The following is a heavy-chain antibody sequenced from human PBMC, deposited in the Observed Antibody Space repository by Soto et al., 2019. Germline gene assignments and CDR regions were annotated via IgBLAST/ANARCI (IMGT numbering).Heavy chain of an antibody. CDR2: ISSSSSTI. Sequence: EVQLVESGGGLVQPGGSLRLSCAASGFTFSSYSMNWVRQAPGKGLEWVSYISSSSSTIYYADSVKGRFTISRDNAKNSLYLQMNSLRAEDTAVYYCARDSLGGYDFLVHYYYYYMDVWGKGTTVTVSS. V-gene: IGHV3-48*01. CDR3: ARDSLGGYDFLVHYYYYYMDV. CDR1: GFTFSSYS. J-gene: IGHJ6*03. D-gene: IGHD5-12*01.